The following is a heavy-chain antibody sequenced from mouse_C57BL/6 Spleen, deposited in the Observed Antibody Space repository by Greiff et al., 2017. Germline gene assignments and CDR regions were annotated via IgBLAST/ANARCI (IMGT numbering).Heavy chain of an antibody. Sequence: QVQLQQSGPELVKPGASVKISCKASGYAFSSSWMNWVKQRPGKGLEWIGRIYPGDGDTNYNGKFKGKATLTADKSSSTAYMQLSSLTSEDSAVYFCAREGSYGNYAFAYWCQGTLVTVSA. V-gene: IGHV1-82*01. D-gene: IGHD2-1*01. CDR3: AREGSYGNYAFAY. CDR1: GYAFSSSW. J-gene: IGHJ3*01. CDR2: IYPGDGDT.